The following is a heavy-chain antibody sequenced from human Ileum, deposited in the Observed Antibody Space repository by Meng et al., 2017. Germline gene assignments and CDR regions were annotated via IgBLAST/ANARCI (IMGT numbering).Heavy chain of an antibody. CDR2: IYYDGNT. CDR1: GDSLTSVNTQ. CDR3: AREFYVDTAMVIDS. Sequence: QVQLQESGPGLVKPSPTLSLTCTVSGDSLTSVNTQWSWIRQSPGKGPEYIGYIYYDGNTYYNPSLKSRLIISIDTSRNEFSLRLNSVTAADTAVYYCAREFYVDTAMVIDSWGQGTLVTVSS. D-gene: IGHD5-18*01. V-gene: IGHV4-30-4*01. J-gene: IGHJ4*02.